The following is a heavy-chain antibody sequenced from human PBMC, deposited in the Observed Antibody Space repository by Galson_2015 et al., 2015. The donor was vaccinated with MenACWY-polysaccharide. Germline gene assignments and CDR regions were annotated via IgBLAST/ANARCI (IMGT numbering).Heavy chain of an antibody. CDR3: ARGSGYSYGVSNF. V-gene: IGHV1-8*01. D-gene: IGHD5-18*01. CDR1: GYTFTSYG. Sequence: SVKVSCKASGYTFTSYGITWVRQATGQGLEWMGWLNPNRGNTAYAQKFQGRVTMTRNTSLSTAYMELSSLRSEDAAVYYCARGSGYSYGVSNFWGQGTLVTVSS. CDR2: LNPNRGNT. J-gene: IGHJ4*02.